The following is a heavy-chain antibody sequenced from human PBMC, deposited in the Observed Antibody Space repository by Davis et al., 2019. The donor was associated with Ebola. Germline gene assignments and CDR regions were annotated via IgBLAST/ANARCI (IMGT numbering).Heavy chain of an antibody. CDR2: INTANGYT. J-gene: IGHJ4*02. Sequence: ASVKVSCKASGYSFTNYTLHWVRQAPGQRLEWMGWINTANGYTEYSQKFQGRFTITRDTSATTVYMELSSLRSEDTAVYYCARGLEQWLVYDYWGQGTLVTVSS. CDR3: ARGLEQWLVYDY. V-gene: IGHV1-3*04. D-gene: IGHD6-19*01. CDR1: GYSFTNYT.